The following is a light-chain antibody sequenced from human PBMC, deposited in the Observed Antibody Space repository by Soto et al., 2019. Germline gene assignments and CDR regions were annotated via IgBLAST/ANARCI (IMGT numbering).Light chain of an antibody. CDR2: GAS. J-gene: IGKJ1*01. V-gene: IGKV3-15*01. Sequence: EIVMTQSPATLSVSPGERATLSYRASQSVSSNFAWYQQKPGQAPRLLIYGASTRATGIPARFSGSGSGTEFTLTISSLQSEDFAVYYCQQYNNWPQTFGQGTKVEIK. CDR3: QQYNNWPQT. CDR1: QSVSSN.